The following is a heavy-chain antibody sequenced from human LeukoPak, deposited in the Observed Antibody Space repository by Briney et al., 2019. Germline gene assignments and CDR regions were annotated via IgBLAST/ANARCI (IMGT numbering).Heavy chain of an antibody. CDR3: ARVLVASSSWPPFDP. J-gene: IGHJ5*02. CDR1: GGSISSGSYY. V-gene: IGHV4-61*02. Sequence: PSQTLSLTCTVSGGSISSGSYYWSWIRQPAGRGLEWIGRIYTSGSTNYNPSLKSRVTISVDTSKNQFSLKLSSVTAADTAVYYCARVLVASSSWPPFDPWGQGTLVTVSS. CDR2: IYTSGST. D-gene: IGHD6-13*01.